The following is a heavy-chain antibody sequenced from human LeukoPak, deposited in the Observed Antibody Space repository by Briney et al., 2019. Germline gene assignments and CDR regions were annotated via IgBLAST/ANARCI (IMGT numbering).Heavy chain of an antibody. J-gene: IGHJ4*02. CDR1: GFTFSSYA. V-gene: IGHV3-30-3*01. CDR3: ARDRDPYYYDSSGYYPLNY. Sequence: GGSLRLSCAASGFTFSSYAMHWVRQAPGKGLEWVAVISYDGSNKYYADSVKGRFTISRDNSKNTLYLQMNSLRAEDTAVYYCARDRDPYYYDSSGYYPLNYWGQGTLVTVSS. D-gene: IGHD3-22*01. CDR2: ISYDGSNK.